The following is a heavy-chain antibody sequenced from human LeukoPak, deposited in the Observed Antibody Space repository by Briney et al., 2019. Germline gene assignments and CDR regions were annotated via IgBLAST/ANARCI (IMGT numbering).Heavy chain of an antibody. V-gene: IGHV4-39*02. CDR1: GGSISSSSYY. CDR3: ARDFYGFDY. J-gene: IGHJ4*02. Sequence: SETLSLTCTVSGGSISSSSYYWGWIRQPPGKGLEWIGSIYYSGSTYYNPSLKSRVTISVDTSKNQFSLKLSSVTAADTAVYYCARDFYGFDYWGQGTLVTVSS. CDR2: IYYSGST. D-gene: IGHD4-17*01.